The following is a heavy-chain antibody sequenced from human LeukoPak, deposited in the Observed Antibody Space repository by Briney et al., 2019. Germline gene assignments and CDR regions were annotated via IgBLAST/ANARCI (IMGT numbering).Heavy chain of an antibody. V-gene: IGHV3-53*01. D-gene: IGHD6-19*01. CDR3: AREYSSGWPHSDY. CDR2: IYSGGST. CDR1: GFTVSSNY. J-gene: IGHJ4*02. Sequence: GGSLRLSCAASGFTVSSNYMSWVRQAPGKGLEWVSVIYSGGSTYYADSVKGRFTISRDNSKNTLYLQMNSLRAEDTAVYYCAREYSSGWPHSDYWGQGTLVTVSS.